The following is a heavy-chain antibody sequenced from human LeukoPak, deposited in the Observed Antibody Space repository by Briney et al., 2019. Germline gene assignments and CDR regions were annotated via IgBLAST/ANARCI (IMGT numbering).Heavy chain of an antibody. CDR2: IIPIFGTA. Sequence: SVKVSCKASGGTFSSYAISWARQAPGQGLEWMGGIIPIFGTANYAQKFQGRVTITADESTSTAYMELSSLRSEDTAVYYCARGIHCSGGSCYSGPFDYWGQGTLVTVSS. D-gene: IGHD2-15*01. J-gene: IGHJ4*02. V-gene: IGHV1-69*13. CDR3: ARGIHCSGGSCYSGPFDY. CDR1: GGTFSSYA.